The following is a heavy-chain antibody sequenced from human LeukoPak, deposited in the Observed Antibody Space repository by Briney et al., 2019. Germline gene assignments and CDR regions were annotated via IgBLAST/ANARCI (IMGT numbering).Heavy chain of an antibody. CDR3: ARGFTVTNYDAFDI. D-gene: IGHD4-17*01. V-gene: IGHV1-2*02. CDR1: GYTFTSYD. CDR2: INPNSGGT. J-gene: IGHJ3*02. Sequence: ASVKVSCKASGYTFTSYDINWVRQATGQGLEWMGWINPNSGGTNYVQKFQGRVTMTRDTSISTAYMELSRLRSDDTAVYYCARGFTVTNYDAFDIWGQGTMVTVSS.